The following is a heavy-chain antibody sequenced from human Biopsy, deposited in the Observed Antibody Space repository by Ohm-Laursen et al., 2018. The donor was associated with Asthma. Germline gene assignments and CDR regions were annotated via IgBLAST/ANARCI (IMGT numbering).Heavy chain of an antibody. Sequence: EASVKVSCKASGYTFIHYAIHWVRQAPGQRLEWMGWINAGNGNTKYSQKFQGRVTITRDTSASTAYMELSSLRSEDTAVYYCASSIAVADSDAFDIWGQGTMVTVSS. CDR3: ASSIAVADSDAFDI. CDR1: GYTFIHYA. D-gene: IGHD6-19*01. CDR2: INAGNGNT. V-gene: IGHV1-3*01. J-gene: IGHJ3*02.